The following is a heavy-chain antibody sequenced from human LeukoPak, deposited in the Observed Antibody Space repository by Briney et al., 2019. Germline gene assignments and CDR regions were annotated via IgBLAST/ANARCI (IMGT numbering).Heavy chain of an antibody. D-gene: IGHD2-2*01. J-gene: IGHJ4*02. CDR1: GGTFSSYA. CDR2: IIPILGTA. Sequence: ASVKVSRKASGGTFSSYAISGVPQAPGQGLECMGGIIPILGTANYAQKFQGRVTITADESTSTAYMELSSLRSEDTAVYYCASRRTSSSYYFDYWGQGTLVTVSS. V-gene: IGHV1-69*13. CDR3: ASRRTSSSYYFDY.